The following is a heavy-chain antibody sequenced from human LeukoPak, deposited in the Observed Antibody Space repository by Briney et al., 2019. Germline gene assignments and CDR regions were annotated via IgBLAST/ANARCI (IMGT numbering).Heavy chain of an antibody. CDR3: AKTGPYWDAFDI. CDR2: IYYSGIT. J-gene: IGHJ3*02. CDR1: GGSISSGDYY. V-gene: IGHV4-30-4*08. Sequence: SQTLSLTCTVSGGSISSGDYYWSWIRQPPGKGLEWIGYIYYSGITYYNPSLKSRVTISVDTSKNQFSLKLSSVTAADTAVYYCAKTGPYWDAFDIWGQGTMVTVSS. D-gene: IGHD2-15*01.